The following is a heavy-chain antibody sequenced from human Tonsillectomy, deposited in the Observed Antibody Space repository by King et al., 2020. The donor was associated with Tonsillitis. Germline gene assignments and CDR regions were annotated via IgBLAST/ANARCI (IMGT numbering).Heavy chain of an antibody. Sequence: VQLVESGGGLVQPGESLRLSCAASGFTFNIYWMNWVRQAPGKGLEWVANIKQDGSGKYYVDSVKGRFTISRDNAKNSLYLQMNGLRVEETAVYYCARDAAGGGFGYFDLWGRGTLVTVSS. CDR2: IKQDGSGK. CDR1: GFTFNIYW. V-gene: IGHV3-7*01. J-gene: IGHJ2*01. D-gene: IGHD5-12*01. CDR3: ARDAAGGGFGYFDL.